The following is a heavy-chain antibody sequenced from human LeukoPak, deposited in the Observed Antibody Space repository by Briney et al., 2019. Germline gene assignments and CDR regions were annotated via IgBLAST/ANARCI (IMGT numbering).Heavy chain of an antibody. CDR1: GFTFSSYA. V-gene: IGHV3-23*01. CDR2: ISASGGST. Sequence: GGSLRLSCAASGFTFSSYAMSWVRQAPGKGLEWVSAISASGGSTYYADSVKGRYTISRDKSKNTLYLQLNSLRDEDTAVYYCAKDGYCSGGSCWRPFYFDYWGQGTLVTVSS. CDR3: AKDGYCSGGSCWRPFYFDY. J-gene: IGHJ4*02. D-gene: IGHD2-15*01.